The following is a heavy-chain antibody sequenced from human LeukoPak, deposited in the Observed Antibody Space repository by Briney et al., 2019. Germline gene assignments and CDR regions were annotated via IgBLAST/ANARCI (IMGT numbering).Heavy chain of an antibody. CDR3: ARACTYGLGDY. CDR2: IEDDGSNT. J-gene: IGHJ4*02. Sequence: QPGGSLRLSCAASGFTFSTHGMHWVRQAPGKGLEWVAFIEDDGSNTYYTDSVKGRFTISRDNSKSTLFLQMHSLRAEDTAVFYCARACTYGLGDYWGQGTLVTVSS. D-gene: IGHD3-10*01. CDR1: GFTFSTHG. V-gene: IGHV3-30*02.